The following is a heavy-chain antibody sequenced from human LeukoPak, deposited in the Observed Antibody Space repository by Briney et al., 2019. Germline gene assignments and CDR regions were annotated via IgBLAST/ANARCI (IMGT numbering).Heavy chain of an antibody. CDR1: GFTFSSYA. CDR2: ISGSGGST. D-gene: IGHD6-13*01. Sequence: GGSLRLSCAASGFTFSSYAMSWVRQAPGKGLEWVSAISGSGGSTYYADSVKGRFTIPRDNSKNTLYLQMNSLRAEDTAVYYCAKDGLGEQQLAHFDYWGREPWSPSPQ. J-gene: IGHJ4*02. CDR3: AKDGLGEQQLAHFDY. V-gene: IGHV3-23*01.